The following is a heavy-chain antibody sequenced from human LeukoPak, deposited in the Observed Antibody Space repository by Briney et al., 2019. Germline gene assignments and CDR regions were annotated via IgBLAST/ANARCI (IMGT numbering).Heavy chain of an antibody. D-gene: IGHD6-13*01. V-gene: IGHV3-30*18. Sequence: GGSLRLSCAASGFTFSSYGMHWVRQAPGKGLEWVEVISYDGSNKYYADSVKGRFTISRDNSKNTLYLQMNSLRAEDTAVYYCAKAQRKYSSSWFDYWGQGTLVTVSS. CDR2: ISYDGSNK. J-gene: IGHJ4*02. CDR3: AKAQRKYSSSWFDY. CDR1: GFTFSSYG.